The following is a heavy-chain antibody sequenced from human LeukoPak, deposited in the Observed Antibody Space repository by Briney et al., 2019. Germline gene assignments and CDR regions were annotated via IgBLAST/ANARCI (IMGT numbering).Heavy chain of an antibody. Sequence: GESLKISCKGSGYSFTNFWIGWVRQMPGKGLEWMGIIYPGDSDTRYSPSFQGQVTISADMSITTAYLQWSSLKASDTAIYYCARRDYYDTSTSKFDYWAQGTLVTVSS. D-gene: IGHD3-22*01. V-gene: IGHV5-51*01. CDR1: GYSFTNFW. CDR2: IYPGDSDT. J-gene: IGHJ4*02. CDR3: ARRDYYDTSTSKFDY.